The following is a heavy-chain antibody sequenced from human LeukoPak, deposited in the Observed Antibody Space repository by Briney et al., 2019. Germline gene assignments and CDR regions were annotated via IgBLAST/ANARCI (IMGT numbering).Heavy chain of an antibody. D-gene: IGHD5-24*01. CDR2: ISGSGGST. CDR3: AKALGMATAKKNRDAFDI. Sequence: GGTLRLSCAASGFTFSSYAMSWVRQAPGKGLEWVSAISGSGGSTYYADSVKGRFTISRDNSKNTLYLQMNSLRAEDTAVYYCAKALGMATAKKNRDAFDIWGQGTMVTVSS. J-gene: IGHJ3*02. CDR1: GFTFSSYA. V-gene: IGHV3-23*01.